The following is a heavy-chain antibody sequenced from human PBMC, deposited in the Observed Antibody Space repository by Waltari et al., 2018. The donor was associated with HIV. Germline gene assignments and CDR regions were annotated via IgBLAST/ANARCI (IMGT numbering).Heavy chain of an antibody. J-gene: IGHJ6*02. Sequence: QVQLQQWGAGLLKPSETLSLTCAVYGGSFSGHHWSWIRQPPGKGLEWIGEINDNGSTNYKPSLKSRLTISVDTSKNQFSLKLTSVTAADTAVYYCARGRDIGRCYYHYYAMDVWGQGTTVTVSS. V-gene: IGHV4-34*01. D-gene: IGHD2-15*01. CDR2: INDNGST. CDR3: ARGRDIGRCYYHYYAMDV. CDR1: GGSFSGHH.